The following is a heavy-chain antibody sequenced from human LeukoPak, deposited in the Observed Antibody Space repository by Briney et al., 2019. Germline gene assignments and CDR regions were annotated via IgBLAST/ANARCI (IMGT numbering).Heavy chain of an antibody. D-gene: IGHD6-13*01. Sequence: GGSLRLSCAASGFTFSSYGMHWVRQAPGKGLEWVAVIWYDGSNKYYADSVKGRFTISRDNSKNTLYLQINSLRAEDTAVYYCARDAAAAAYYFDYWGQGTLVTVSS. CDR1: GFTFSSYG. CDR2: IWYDGSNK. V-gene: IGHV3-33*01. J-gene: IGHJ4*02. CDR3: ARDAAAAAYYFDY.